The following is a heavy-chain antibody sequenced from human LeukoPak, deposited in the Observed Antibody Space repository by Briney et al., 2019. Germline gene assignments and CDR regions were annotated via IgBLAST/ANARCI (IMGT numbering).Heavy chain of an antibody. D-gene: IGHD2/OR15-2a*01. Sequence: SEALSLTCTVSGGSISSGGSYWSWIRPPAGEGLEWIGRIHPSGSISYTPSLVSRVTISLDTSKNQFSLKLSSVTAADTAVYYCARGHCYRTYCSRGIWFEPWGQGSLVTVSS. J-gene: IGHJ5*02. CDR1: GGSISSGGSY. V-gene: IGHV4-61*02. CDR2: IHPSGSI. CDR3: ARGHCYRTYCSRGIWFEP.